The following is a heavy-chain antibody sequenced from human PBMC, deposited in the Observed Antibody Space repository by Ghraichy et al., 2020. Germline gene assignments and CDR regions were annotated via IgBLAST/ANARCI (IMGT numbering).Heavy chain of an antibody. D-gene: IGHD1-26*01. CDR2: IDAYNGNT. J-gene: IGHJ3*02. CDR3: ARTKALLHAFDI. Sequence: GWIDAYNGNTNYAQKLQGRVTLTTDTSTSTAYMELRSLRSDDTDVYYCARTKALLHAFDIWGQGTIV. V-gene: IGHV1-18*01.